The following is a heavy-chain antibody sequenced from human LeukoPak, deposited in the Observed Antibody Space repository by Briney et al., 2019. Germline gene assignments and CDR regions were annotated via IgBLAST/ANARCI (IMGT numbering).Heavy chain of an antibody. CDR3: VGRVITFDY. V-gene: IGHV4-34*01. D-gene: IGHD3-22*01. Sequence: PSETLSLTCAVYGGSFSGYYWSWIRQPPGKGLEWIGEINHSGSTTYNPSLKSRVTISVDTSKNQFSLKLSSVTAADTAVYYCVGRVITFDYWGQGTLVTVSS. CDR2: INHSGST. CDR1: GGSFSGYY. J-gene: IGHJ4*02.